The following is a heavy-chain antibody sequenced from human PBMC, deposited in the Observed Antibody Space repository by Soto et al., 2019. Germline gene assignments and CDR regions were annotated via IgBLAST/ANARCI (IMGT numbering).Heavy chain of an antibody. CDR3: AKERLGRGIDY. D-gene: IGHD3-10*01. CDR1: GFTFSNYA. V-gene: IGHV3-23*01. J-gene: IGHJ4*02. Sequence: EVLLSDSGGGLVQPGGSLRLSCAASGFTFSNYAMTWVRQAPGKGPEWISTVNNGGGGTYYADSVKGRFTISRDNSKNTLYLQVSSLRAEDTAVYYCAKERLGRGIDYWGQGILVTVSS. CDR2: VNNGGGGT.